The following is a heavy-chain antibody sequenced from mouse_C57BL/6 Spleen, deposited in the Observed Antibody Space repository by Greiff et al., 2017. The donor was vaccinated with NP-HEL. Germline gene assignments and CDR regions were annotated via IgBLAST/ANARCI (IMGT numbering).Heavy chain of an antibody. V-gene: IGHV3-1*01. Sequence: EVNLVESGPGMVKPSQSLSLTCTVTGYSITSGYDWHWIRHFPGNKLEWMGYISYSGSTNYNPSLKSRISITHDTSKNHFFLKLNSVTTEDTATYYCARGDSSGTWFAYWGQGTLVTVSA. D-gene: IGHD3-2*02. J-gene: IGHJ3*01. CDR3: ARGDSSGTWFAY. CDR2: ISYSGST. CDR1: GYSITSGYD.